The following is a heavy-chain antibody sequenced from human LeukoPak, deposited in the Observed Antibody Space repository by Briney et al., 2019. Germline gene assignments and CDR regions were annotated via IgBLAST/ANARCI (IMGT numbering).Heavy chain of an antibody. Sequence: PGGSLRLSCAASGFTFSSYEMNWVRQAPGKGLEWVSYISSSGSTIYYADSVKGRFTISRDNAKNSLYLQMNSLRAEDTAVYYCARGVITIFGVVDDWGQGTLVSVSS. D-gene: IGHD3-3*01. CDR1: GFTFSSYE. CDR3: ARGVITIFGVVDD. V-gene: IGHV3-48*03. CDR2: ISSSGSTI. J-gene: IGHJ4*02.